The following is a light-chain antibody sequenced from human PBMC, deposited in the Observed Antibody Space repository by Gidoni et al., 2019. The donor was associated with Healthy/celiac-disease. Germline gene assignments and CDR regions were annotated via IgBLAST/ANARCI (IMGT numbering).Light chain of an antibody. Sequence: QSALTQPASVSGSPGQSITISCTGTSRDVGGYNYVSWYQQHPGKAPKLMIYDVSNRPAGASTRFSGSRSGNTASLTIFGLQAEDEADYYCSSYTSSSTLVFGGGTKLTVL. CDR1: SRDVGGYNY. CDR2: DVS. V-gene: IGLV2-14*03. CDR3: SSYTSSSTLV. J-gene: IGLJ2*01.